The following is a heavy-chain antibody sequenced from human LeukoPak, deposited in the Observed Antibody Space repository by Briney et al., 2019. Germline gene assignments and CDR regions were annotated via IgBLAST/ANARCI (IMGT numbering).Heavy chain of an antibody. CDR1: GFTFSSYA. CDR2: ISGSGGST. CDR3: AKDCNGGNCYIDY. V-gene: IGHV3-23*01. D-gene: IGHD2-15*01. J-gene: IGHJ4*03. Sequence: GGSLRLSCAASGFTFSSYAMSWVRQAPGKGLEWVSAISGSGGSTYCADSVKGRFTISRDNSKNTLYLQMNSLRAEDTAVYYCAKDCNGGNCYIDYWGQGTLVTVAS.